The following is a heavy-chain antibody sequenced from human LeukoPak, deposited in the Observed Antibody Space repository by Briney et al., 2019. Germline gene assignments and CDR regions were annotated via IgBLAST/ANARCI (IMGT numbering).Heavy chain of an antibody. CDR2: IYYSGST. CDR3: ARVSDYGDYNWYFDL. Sequence: GSLRLSCAASGFTFRNSAMSWVRQPPGKGLEWIGYIYYSGSTNYNPSLKSRVTISVDTSKNQFSLKLSSVTAADTAVYYCARVSDYGDYNWYFDLWGRGTLVTVSS. J-gene: IGHJ2*01. CDR1: GFTFRNSA. D-gene: IGHD4-17*01. V-gene: IGHV4-59*01.